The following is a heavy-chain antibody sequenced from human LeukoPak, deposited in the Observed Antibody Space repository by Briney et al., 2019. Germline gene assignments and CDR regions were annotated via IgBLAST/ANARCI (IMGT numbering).Heavy chain of an antibody. J-gene: IGHJ4*02. CDR3: ARDPTYDSSGYGAQYYFDY. D-gene: IGHD3-22*01. V-gene: IGHV3-48*03. CDR1: GFTFSSYE. Sequence: GGSLRLSCAASGFTFSSYEMNWVRQAPGKGLERVSYISSSGSTIYYADSVKGRFTISRDNAKNSLYLQMNSLRAEDTAVYYCARDPTYDSSGYGAQYYFDYWGQGTLVTVSS. CDR2: ISSSGSTI.